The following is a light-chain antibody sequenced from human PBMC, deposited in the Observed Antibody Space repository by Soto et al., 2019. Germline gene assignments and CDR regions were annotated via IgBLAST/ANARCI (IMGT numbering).Light chain of an antibody. CDR1: QGISSY. J-gene: IGKJ3*01. V-gene: IGKV1-9*01. CDR3: QQLNSYPLT. Sequence: DIQLTQSPSFLSASVGDRVTITCRASQGISSYLAWYQQKPGKAPKLLIYGASTLQSGVPSRFSGSGSGTEFTLTISSLQPGDFATYYCQQLNSYPLTFGPGTKLDIK. CDR2: GAS.